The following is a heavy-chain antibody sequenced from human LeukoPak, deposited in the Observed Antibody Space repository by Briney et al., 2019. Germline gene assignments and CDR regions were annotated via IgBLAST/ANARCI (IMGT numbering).Heavy chain of an antibody. CDR1: GESFSGYY. J-gene: IGHJ5*02. CDR3: ARGPRYYDFWSGPISRRNWFDP. Sequence: SETLSLTCAVYGESFSGYYWSWIRQPPGKGLEWIGEINHSGSTNYNPSLKSRVTISVDTSKNQFSLKLSSVTAADTAVYYCARGPRYYDFWSGPISRRNWFDPWGQGTLVTVSS. V-gene: IGHV4-34*01. D-gene: IGHD3-3*01. CDR2: INHSGST.